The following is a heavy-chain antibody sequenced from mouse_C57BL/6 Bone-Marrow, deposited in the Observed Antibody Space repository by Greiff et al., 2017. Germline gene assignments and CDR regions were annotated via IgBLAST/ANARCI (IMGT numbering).Heavy chain of an antibody. CDR2: SRNKANDYTT. J-gene: IGHJ4*01. V-gene: IGHV7-1*01. CDR1: GFTFSDFY. CDR3: ARDVRYCNYEEYAMDY. D-gene: IGHD2-1*01. Sequence: EVKVVESGGGLVQSGRSLRLSCATSGFTFSDFYMEWVRQAPGKGLEWIAASRNKANDYTTEYSASVKGRFIVSRDTSQSILYLQMNALRAEDTAIYYCARDVRYCNYEEYAMDYWGQGTSVTVSS.